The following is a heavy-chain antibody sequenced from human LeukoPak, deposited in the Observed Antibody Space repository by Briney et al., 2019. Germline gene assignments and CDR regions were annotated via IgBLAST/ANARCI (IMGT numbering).Heavy chain of an antibody. V-gene: IGHV1-69*01. Sequence: VASVKVSCKASGGTFSSYAISWVRQAPGQGLEWMGGIIPIFGTANYAQKFQGRVTITADESTSTAYMELSSLRSEDTAVYYCARAPPTATYYYYGMDVWGQGTTVTVSS. CDR3: ARAPPTATYYYYGMDV. CDR1: GGTFSSYA. D-gene: IGHD1-1*01. CDR2: IIPIFGTA. J-gene: IGHJ6*02.